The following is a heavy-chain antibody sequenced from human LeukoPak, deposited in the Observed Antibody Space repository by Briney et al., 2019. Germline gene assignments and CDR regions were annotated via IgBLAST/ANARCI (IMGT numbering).Heavy chain of an antibody. V-gene: IGHV4-30-4*01. D-gene: IGHD6-6*01. CDR1: GGSISSGDYY. CDR3: ARGFSSSSVIYYYYMDV. CDR2: IYYSGST. J-gene: IGHJ6*03. Sequence: SETLSLTCTVSGGSISSGDYYWSWIRQPPGKGLEWIGYIYYSGSTYYNPSLKSRVTISVDTSKNQFSLKLSSVTAADTAVYYCARGFSSSSVIYYYYMDVWGKGTTVTVSS.